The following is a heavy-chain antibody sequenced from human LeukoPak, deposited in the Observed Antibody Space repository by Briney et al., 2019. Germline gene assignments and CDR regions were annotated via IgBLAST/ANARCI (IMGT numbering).Heavy chain of an antibody. Sequence: PGGSLRLSCTASGFSFSGHWMHWARQLPGKGLVWVSRISPTGSTTSYADSVKGRFTVSRDNAKNSLYLQMNSLRAEDTAVYYCARDGAAGPQFDYWGQGTLVTVSS. CDR3: ARDGAAGPQFDY. V-gene: IGHV3-74*01. J-gene: IGHJ4*02. CDR2: ISPTGSTT. D-gene: IGHD6-13*01. CDR1: GFSFSGHW.